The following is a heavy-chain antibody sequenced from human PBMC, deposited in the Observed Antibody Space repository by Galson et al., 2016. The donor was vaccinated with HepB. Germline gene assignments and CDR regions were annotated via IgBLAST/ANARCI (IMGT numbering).Heavy chain of an antibody. CDR2: IWYDGNKK. Sequence: SLRLSCAASGFTFNTYAMHWVRRAPGKGLEWVALIWYDGNKKYYADSVKGRFTISRDNFRDTLTLQMTSLRAEDTAVYYCAKVRAPYYYDRVGREFGRDVWGQGTAVTVSS. CDR3: AKVRAPYYYDRVGREFGRDV. V-gene: IGHV3-33*06. CDR1: GFTFNTYA. J-gene: IGHJ6*02. D-gene: IGHD3-22*01.